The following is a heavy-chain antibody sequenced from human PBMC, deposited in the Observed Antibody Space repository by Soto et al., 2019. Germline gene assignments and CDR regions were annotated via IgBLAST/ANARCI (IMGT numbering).Heavy chain of an antibody. Sequence: PSETLSLTCTVSGGSISSGGYYWSWIRQHPGKGLEWIGYIYYSGSTYYNPSLKSRVTISVDTSKNQFSLKLSSVTAADTAVYYCARVGGYCSSTSCKNWFDPWGQGTLVTVSS. J-gene: IGHJ5*02. CDR2: IYYSGST. D-gene: IGHD2-2*03. V-gene: IGHV4-31*03. CDR1: GGSISSGGYY. CDR3: ARVGGYCSSTSCKNWFDP.